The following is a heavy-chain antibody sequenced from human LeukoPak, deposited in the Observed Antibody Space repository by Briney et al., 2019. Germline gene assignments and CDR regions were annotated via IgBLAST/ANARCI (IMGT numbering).Heavy chain of an antibody. Sequence: GGSLRLSCAASGFTFSSYGMHWVRQAPGKGLEWVAVISYDGSNKYYADSVKGRFTISRDNSKNTLYLQMNSLRAEDTAVYYCAKGPIRGAFDIWGQGTMVTVSS. CDR1: GFTFSSYG. CDR2: ISYDGSNK. V-gene: IGHV3-30*18. J-gene: IGHJ3*02. CDR3: AKGPIRGAFDI.